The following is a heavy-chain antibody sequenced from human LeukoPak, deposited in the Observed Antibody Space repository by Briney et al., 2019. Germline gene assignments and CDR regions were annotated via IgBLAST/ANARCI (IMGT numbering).Heavy chain of an antibody. CDR2: IYHSGST. D-gene: IGHD3-3*01. V-gene: IGHV4-30-2*03. J-gene: IGHJ4*02. CDR3: ARLSTGGAIFGVVIV. CDR1: GCSNSSGGYS. Sequence: PSATLSLTCAVSGCSNSSGGYSWSWIRQPPGKGLEWIGSIYHSGSTYYNPSLKSRVTISVDTSKNQFSLKLSSVPAADTAVYYCARLSTGGAIFGVVIVWGQGTLVTVSS.